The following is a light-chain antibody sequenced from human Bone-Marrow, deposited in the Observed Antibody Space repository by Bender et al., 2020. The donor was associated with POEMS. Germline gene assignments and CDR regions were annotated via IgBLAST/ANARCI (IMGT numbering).Light chain of an antibody. CDR2: EDD. J-gene: IGLJ3*02. CDR3: CSYTSSSTLV. Sequence: QSALPQPASVSESPGQSITISCTGTSSYVGNYNLVSWYQHHPGKAPKLLIFEDDRRPSGVSNRFSGSKSGNTASLTISGLQAEDEATYYCCSYTSSSTLVFGGGTKLTVL. CDR1: SSYVGNYNL. V-gene: IGLV2-14*02.